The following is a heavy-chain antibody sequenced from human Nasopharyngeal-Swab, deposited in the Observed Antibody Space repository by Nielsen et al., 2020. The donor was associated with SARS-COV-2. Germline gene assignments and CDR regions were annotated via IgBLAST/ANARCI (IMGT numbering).Heavy chain of an antibody. CDR1: GGSISSYY. CDR2: IYYSGST. D-gene: IGHD4-23*01. Sequence: GSLRLSCTVSGGSISSYYWSWIRQPPGKGPEWIGFIYYSGSTNYNPSLKSRVTISVDTSKNQFSLKLSSVTAADTAVYYCARSVATRLGWYFDLWGRGTLVTVSS. J-gene: IGHJ2*01. CDR3: ARSVATRLGWYFDL. V-gene: IGHV4-59*01.